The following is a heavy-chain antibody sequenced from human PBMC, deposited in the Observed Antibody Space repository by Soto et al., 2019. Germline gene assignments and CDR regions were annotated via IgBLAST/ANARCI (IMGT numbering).Heavy chain of an antibody. CDR2: ISYDGSNK. J-gene: IGHJ6*02. V-gene: IGHV3-30*18. CDR1: GFTVSIYG. Sequence: PGWSLRLSCAASGFTVSIYGMHWVRQAPGKGLEWVAVISYDGSNKYYADSVKGRFTISRDNSKNTLYLQMNSLRAEDTAVYYCAKDDGSTSSYYYGMDVWGQGTTVTVSS. D-gene: IGHD2-2*01. CDR3: AKDDGSTSSYYYGMDV.